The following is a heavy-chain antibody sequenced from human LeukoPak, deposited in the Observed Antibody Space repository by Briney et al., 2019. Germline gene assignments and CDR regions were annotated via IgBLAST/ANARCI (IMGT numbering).Heavy chain of an antibody. J-gene: IGHJ6*03. CDR3: ARWSYDILTGSPYYYYMDV. CDR1: GGSISSYY. V-gene: IGHV4-59*01. CDR2: IYYSGST. Sequence: PSETLSLTCTVSGGSISSYYWSWIRQPPGKGLEWIGYIYYSGSTNYNPSLKSRVTISVDTSKNQFSLKLSSVTAADTAVYYCARWSYDILTGSPYYYYMDVWGKGTTVTISS. D-gene: IGHD3-9*01.